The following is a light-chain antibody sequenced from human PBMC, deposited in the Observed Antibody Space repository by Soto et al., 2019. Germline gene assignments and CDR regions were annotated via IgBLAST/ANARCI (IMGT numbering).Light chain of an antibody. CDR3: TSYAGSNNVV. Sequence: QSALTQPPSASGSPGQSVTISCTGTSSDVGGYKYVSWYQQHPGKAPKLIIYEVSKRPSGVPDRFSASKSGNTASLTVSGLQAEDEADYYCTSYAGSNNVVFGGGTKVTVL. CDR2: EVS. V-gene: IGLV2-8*01. J-gene: IGLJ2*01. CDR1: SSDVGGYKY.